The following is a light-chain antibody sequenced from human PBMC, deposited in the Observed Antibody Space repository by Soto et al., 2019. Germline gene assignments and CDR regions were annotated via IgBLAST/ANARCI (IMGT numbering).Light chain of an antibody. V-gene: IGKV3-15*01. CDR3: QQYNLYYALS. Sequence: EILLTQSPATLSVSPGERPTLSCRASQSVSSNLAWYQQKPGQAPRLIIYGASTRANGIPARFSGSGSGTEFTLTISGLQPDDFANYYCQQYNLYYALSFGGGTKVDIK. CDR2: GAS. J-gene: IGKJ4*01. CDR1: QSVSSN.